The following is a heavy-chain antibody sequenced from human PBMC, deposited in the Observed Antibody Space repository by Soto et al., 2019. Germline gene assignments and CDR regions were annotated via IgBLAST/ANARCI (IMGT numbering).Heavy chain of an antibody. J-gene: IGHJ5*02. D-gene: IGHD3-10*01. CDR2: IYYRGST. V-gene: IGHV4-31*03. CDR1: GGSISSGAYY. CDR3: ARVRSGVGYNWFDP. Sequence: PSETLSLTCTVSGGSISSGAYYWSWIRQHPGKGLEWIGNIYYRGSTNYNPSLKSRLTISVDTSKNQFSLKLTSVTAADTAMYYCARVRSGVGYNWFDPWGQGTLVTSPQ.